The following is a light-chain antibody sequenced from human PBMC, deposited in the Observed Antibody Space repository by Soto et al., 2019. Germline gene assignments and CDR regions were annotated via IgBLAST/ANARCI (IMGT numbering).Light chain of an antibody. CDR2: LNSDGSH. CDR1: SGHSTYA. J-gene: IGLJ2*01. CDR3: QTWGTASVV. Sequence: QPVLTQSPSASASLGASVKLTCTLSSGHSTYAIAWHQQQPEKGPRYLMKLNSDGSHSKGDVIPDRFLGSSSGAERYLTISSLQSEDEADYYCQTWGTASVVFGGGTKLTVL. V-gene: IGLV4-69*02.